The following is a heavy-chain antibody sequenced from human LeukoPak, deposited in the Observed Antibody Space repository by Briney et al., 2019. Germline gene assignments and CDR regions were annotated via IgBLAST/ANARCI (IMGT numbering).Heavy chain of an antibody. D-gene: IGHD6-13*01. Sequence: SETLSLTCTVSGGSISSYYWSWIRQPPGKGLEWIGYIYYSGSTNYNPSLKSRVTISVDTSKNQFSLNLSSVTAADTAVYFCARGSNWYSLDHWGQGTLVTVSS. CDR3: ARGSNWYSLDH. V-gene: IGHV4-59*01. CDR1: GGSISSYY. J-gene: IGHJ4*02. CDR2: IYYSGST.